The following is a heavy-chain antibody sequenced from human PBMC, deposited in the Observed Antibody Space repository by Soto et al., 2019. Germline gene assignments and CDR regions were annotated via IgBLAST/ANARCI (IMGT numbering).Heavy chain of an antibody. CDR3: GRGGGDYGDYLDY. J-gene: IGHJ4*02. CDR1: GFSFSTYW. Sequence: ELQLVESGGGLVQPGGSLRLSCVASGFSFSTYWMHWVRQAPGKGLVWVSRINTAGTTTPYADSVTGRFTISRDNAENTLYLQMNSLRAEDTAVYYCGRGGGDYGDYLDYWGQGALVTVSS. V-gene: IGHV3-74*01. D-gene: IGHD4-17*01. CDR2: INTAGTTT.